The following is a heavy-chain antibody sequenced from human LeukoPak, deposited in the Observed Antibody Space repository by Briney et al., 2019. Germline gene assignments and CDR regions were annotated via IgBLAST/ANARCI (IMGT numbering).Heavy chain of an antibody. D-gene: IGHD3-22*01. CDR3: ARGPYYYDSSGSLFDY. J-gene: IGHJ4*02. Sequence: PSETLSLTCTVSGDSISSGDYYWSWIRQPAGKGLEWIGRISSSGSTNYNPSLKSRVTISVDTSKNQFSLKLSSVTAADTAVYFCARGPYYYDSSGSLFDYWGQGTLVTVSS. V-gene: IGHV4-61*02. CDR1: GDSISSGDYY. CDR2: ISSSGST.